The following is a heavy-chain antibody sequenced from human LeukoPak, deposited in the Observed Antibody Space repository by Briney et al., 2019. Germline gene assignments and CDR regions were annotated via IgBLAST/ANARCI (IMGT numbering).Heavy chain of an antibody. J-gene: IGHJ4*02. CDR1: GGSISSSSYY. D-gene: IGHD3-10*01. CDR2: IYYSGNT. V-gene: IGHV4-39*01. Sequence: PSDTLSLTCTVSGGSISSSSYYWGWIRQPPGKGLEWIGSIYYSGNTYYNPSLKSRVTISVDASKHQFSLNLSSVTAADTAVYYCARLSYGSGSHYNFYFDYWGQGTLVSVSA. CDR3: ARLSYGSGSHYNFYFDY.